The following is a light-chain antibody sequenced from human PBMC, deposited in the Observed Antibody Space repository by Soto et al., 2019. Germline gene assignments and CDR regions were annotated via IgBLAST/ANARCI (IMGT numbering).Light chain of an antibody. V-gene: IGLV2-14*01. CDR3: SSYTTSATGV. Sequence: QSALTQPASVSGSPGQSITISCTGTSRDAGYYNYVSWYQQHPGKAPKLMIYDVSNRPSGVSNRFSGSKSGNTASLTISGLQAEDEADYYCSSYTTSATGVFGGGTKLTVL. CDR1: SRDAGYYNY. CDR2: DVS. J-gene: IGLJ3*02.